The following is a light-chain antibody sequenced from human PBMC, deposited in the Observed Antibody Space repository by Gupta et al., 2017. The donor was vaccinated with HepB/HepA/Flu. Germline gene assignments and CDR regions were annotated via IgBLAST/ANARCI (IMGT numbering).Light chain of an antibody. Sequence: QSVLTQPPSVSGAPLHRVTISCTGSSSNIGAGYDVHWYRQLPGKAPKLIICGISDRPSGVTDRFSGSKSGNTASLAITGLQAEEEAYYYYTSYASRISVDCFGAGTKLTFL. CDR3: TSYASRISVDC. V-gene: IGLV1-40*01. CDR1: SSNIGAGYD. J-gene: IGLJ2*01. CDR2: GIS.